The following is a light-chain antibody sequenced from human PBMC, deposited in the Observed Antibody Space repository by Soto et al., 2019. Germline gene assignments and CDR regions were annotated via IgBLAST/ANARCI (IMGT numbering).Light chain of an antibody. Sequence: EVVMTQSPATLSVSPGERATLSCRASQGVNTNLAWYQQKPGEAPRVLIYAASTRATDVPDRFSGSGSGTDFTLTISSLQSEDFVPYYCQEYNDWPRGTFGQGTKVDIK. CDR2: AAS. J-gene: IGKJ1*01. CDR3: QEYNDWPRGT. CDR1: QGVNTN. V-gene: IGKV3-15*01.